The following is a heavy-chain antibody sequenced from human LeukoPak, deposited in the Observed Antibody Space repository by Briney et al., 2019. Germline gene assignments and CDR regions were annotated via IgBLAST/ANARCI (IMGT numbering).Heavy chain of an antibody. V-gene: IGHV4-4*09. Sequence: SETLSLTCTVSGGSISSYYWSWIRQPPGKGLEWIGYIYTSGSTNYSPSLKGRVTISVDTSKNQFSLKLSSVTAADTAVYYCARVSYKYNWFDPWGQGTLVTVSS. D-gene: IGHD5-24*01. J-gene: IGHJ5*02. CDR1: GGSISSYY. CDR3: ARVSYKYNWFDP. CDR2: IYTSGST.